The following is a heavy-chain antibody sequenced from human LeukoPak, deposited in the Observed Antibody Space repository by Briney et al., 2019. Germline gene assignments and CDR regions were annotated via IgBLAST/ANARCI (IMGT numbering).Heavy chain of an antibody. Sequence: SETLSLTCTVSGYSISSGYYWGWIRQPPGKGLEWIGSIYHSGSTYYNPSLKSRVTISVDTSKNQFSLKLSSVTAADTAVYYCARDCSSWYSDPFDYWGQGTLVTVSS. CDR1: GYSISSGYY. V-gene: IGHV4-38-2*02. CDR3: ARDCSSWYSDPFDY. J-gene: IGHJ4*02. D-gene: IGHD6-13*01. CDR2: IYHSGST.